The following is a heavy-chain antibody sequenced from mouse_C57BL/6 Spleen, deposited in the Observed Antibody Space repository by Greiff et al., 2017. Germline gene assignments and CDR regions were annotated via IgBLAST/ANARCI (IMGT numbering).Heavy chain of an antibody. CDR2: IHPNRGST. CDR1: GYTFTSYW. D-gene: IGHD4-1*02. V-gene: IGHV1-64*01. Sequence: QVQLQQSGAELVKPGASVKLSCKASGYTFTSYWMHWVKQRPGQGLEWIGMIHPNRGSTNYNEKFKSKATLTVDKSSSTAYMQLSSLTSEDSAVYYCARDPQLGRNYWGQGTTLTVSS. CDR3: ARDPQLGRNY. J-gene: IGHJ2*01.